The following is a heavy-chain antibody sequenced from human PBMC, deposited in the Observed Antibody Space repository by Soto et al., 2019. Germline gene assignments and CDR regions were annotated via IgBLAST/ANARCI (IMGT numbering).Heavy chain of an antibody. CDR1: GYTFTNHG. V-gene: IGHV1-18*01. J-gene: IGHJ4*02. CDR3: ARRWEASSWYLDY. CDR2: ISGNDGNT. Sequence: QVQLVQSGAEVKKPGASVKVSCKASGYTFTNHGISWVRQAPGQGLEWMGWISGNDGNTKYAQKVQGRVTMTIDKSTTTAYMELRSLRSAATAVYYCARRWEASSWYLDYWGQGTLVTVSS. D-gene: IGHD6-13*01.